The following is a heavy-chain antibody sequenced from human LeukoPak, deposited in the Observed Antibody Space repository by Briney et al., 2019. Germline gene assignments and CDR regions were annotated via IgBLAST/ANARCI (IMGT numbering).Heavy chain of an antibody. CDR3: ARDEAVAGIYYYFDY. D-gene: IGHD6-19*01. CDR1: GFTFSSYA. V-gene: IGHV3-30-3*01. CDR2: ISYDGSNK. J-gene: IGHJ4*02. Sequence: GGSLRLSCAASGFTFSSYAMHWVRQAPGKGLEWVAVISYDGSNKYYADSVKGRFTISRDNSKNTLYLQMNSLRAEDTAVYSCARDEAVAGIYYYFDYWGQGTLVTVSS.